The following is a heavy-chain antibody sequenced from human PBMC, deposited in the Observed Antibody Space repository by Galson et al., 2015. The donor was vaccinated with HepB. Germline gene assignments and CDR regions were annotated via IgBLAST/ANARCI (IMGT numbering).Heavy chain of an antibody. CDR1: GFTFRSYG. D-gene: IGHD2-2*02. CDR3: AKESCSSTTCYNAFDI. V-gene: IGHV3-30*18. J-gene: IGHJ3*02. CDR2: ISYTGSNY. Sequence: SLRLSCAASGFTFRSYGMHWVRQAPGKGLEWVAVISYTGSNYYYADSVKGRFTISRDNSKNTLYLQMNSLRAEDTAVYYCAKESCSSTTCYNAFDIWGQGTMVTVSS.